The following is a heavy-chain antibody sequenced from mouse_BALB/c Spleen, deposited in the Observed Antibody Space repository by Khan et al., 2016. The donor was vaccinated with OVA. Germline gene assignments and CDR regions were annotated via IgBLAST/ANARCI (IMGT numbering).Heavy chain of an antibody. CDR3: ARHNFGPFAY. CDR1: GFTFSSCA. D-gene: IGHD1-3*01. J-gene: IGHJ3*01. V-gene: IGHV5-9-3*01. Sequence: EVELVESGGGLVKPGGSLKLSCAASGFTFSSCAVSWVRQTPEKRQEWVATINSDGAYTYYPDSVKGRFTISRDNAMNTLYLQMSSLRSEDTAMYYCARHNFGPFAYWGQGTLVTVSA. CDR2: INSDGAYT.